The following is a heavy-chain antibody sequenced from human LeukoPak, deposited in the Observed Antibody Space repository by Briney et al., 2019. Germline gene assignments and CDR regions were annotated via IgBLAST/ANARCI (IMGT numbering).Heavy chain of an antibody. J-gene: IGHJ4*02. Sequence: SETLSLTCAVYGGSFRGYYWGWIRQPPGEGLEWIGEINHSGSTNYNPSLKSRVTISVDTSKNQFSLKLSSVTAADTAVYYCARQVEVVPAAMPNTFDYWGQGTLVTVSS. V-gene: IGHV4-34*01. CDR2: INHSGST. CDR3: ARQVEVVPAAMPNTFDY. D-gene: IGHD2-2*01. CDR1: GGSFRGYY.